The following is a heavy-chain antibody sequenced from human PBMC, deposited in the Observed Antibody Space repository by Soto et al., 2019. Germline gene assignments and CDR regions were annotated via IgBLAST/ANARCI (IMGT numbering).Heavy chain of an antibody. CDR1: GGTFSSYA. CDR3: ARGPQGYSGYAEPHLLYNWFDP. Sequence: GASVKVSWKASGGTFSSYAISWVRQAPGQGLEWMGGIIPIFGTANYAQKFQGRVTITADESTSTAYMELSSLRSEDTAVYYCARGPQGYSGYAEPHLLYNWFDPWGQGTLVTVSS. CDR2: IIPIFGTA. J-gene: IGHJ5*02. D-gene: IGHD5-12*01. V-gene: IGHV1-69*13.